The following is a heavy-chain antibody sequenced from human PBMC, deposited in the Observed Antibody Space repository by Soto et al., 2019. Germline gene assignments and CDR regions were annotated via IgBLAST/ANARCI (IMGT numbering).Heavy chain of an antibody. CDR1: GYTFTGYF. J-gene: IGHJ5*02. CDR2: INPNSGVT. Sequence: ASVKVSCKASGYTFTGYFIHWVRQAPGQGLEWMGYINPNSGVTKYAPRFQGRVAMTSDTSIRTAYMDLSNLTSDDTAVYYCARGGGTVLAPLSWGPGTLVTVSS. V-gene: IGHV1-2*02. CDR3: ARGGGTVLAPLS. D-gene: IGHD2-8*02.